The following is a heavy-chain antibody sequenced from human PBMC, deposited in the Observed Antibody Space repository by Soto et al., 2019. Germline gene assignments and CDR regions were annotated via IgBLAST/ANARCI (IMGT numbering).Heavy chain of an antibody. Sequence: PGESLKISCKGSGYSFSTYWIAWVRQMPGEGLEWMGIIYPGDSDTRYSPSFQGQVTISADKSISTAYLQWSSLKASDTAMYYCARRGYCSGTTCYKWFDPWGQGTMVTVSS. CDR1: GYSFSTYW. D-gene: IGHD2-2*02. CDR3: ARRGYCSGTTCYKWFDP. J-gene: IGHJ5*02. CDR2: IYPGDSDT. V-gene: IGHV5-51*01.